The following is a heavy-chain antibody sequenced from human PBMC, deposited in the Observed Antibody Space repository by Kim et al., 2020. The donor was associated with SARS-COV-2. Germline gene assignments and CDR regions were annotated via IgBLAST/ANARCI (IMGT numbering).Heavy chain of an antibody. CDR2: ISAYNGNT. V-gene: IGHV1-18*01. Sequence: ASVKVSCKASGYTFTSYGISWVRQAPGQGLEWMGWISAYNGNTNYAQMRQGRVTMTTDTSTSTAYMELRSLRSDDTAVYYCARDQVTIFGVVIVHDYWGQGTLVTVSA. D-gene: IGHD3-3*01. J-gene: IGHJ4*02. CDR3: ARDQVTIFGVVIVHDY. CDR1: GYTFTSYG.